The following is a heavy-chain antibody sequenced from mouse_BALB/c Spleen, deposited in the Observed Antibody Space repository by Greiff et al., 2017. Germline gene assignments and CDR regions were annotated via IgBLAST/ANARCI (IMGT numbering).Heavy chain of an antibody. V-gene: IGHV6-6*02. CDR3: SLLRYLTWFAY. Sequence: VQLKESGGGLVQPGGSMKLSCVASGFTFSNYWMNWVRQSPEKGLEWVAEIRLKSNNYATHYAESVKGRFTISRDDSKSSVYLQMNNLRAEDTGIYYCSLLRYLTWFAYWGQGTLVTVSA. CDR1: GFTFSNYW. D-gene: IGHD1-1*01. J-gene: IGHJ3*01. CDR2: IRLKSNNYAT.